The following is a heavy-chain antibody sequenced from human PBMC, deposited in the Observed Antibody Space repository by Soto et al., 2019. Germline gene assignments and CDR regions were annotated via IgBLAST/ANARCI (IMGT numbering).Heavy chain of an antibody. Sequence: GESLKISCKGSGYSFTSYWIGWVRQMPGKGLEWMGIIYPGDSDTRYSPSFQGQVTISADKSISTAYLQWSSLKASDTAMYYCARNPIIGYCISTSCLGWFDPWGQGTLVTVSS. V-gene: IGHV5-51*01. CDR3: ARNPIIGYCISTSCLGWFDP. CDR2: IYPGDSDT. D-gene: IGHD2-2*01. J-gene: IGHJ5*02. CDR1: GYSFTSYW.